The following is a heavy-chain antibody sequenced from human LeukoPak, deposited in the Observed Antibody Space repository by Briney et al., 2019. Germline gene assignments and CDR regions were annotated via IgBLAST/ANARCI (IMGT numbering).Heavy chain of an antibody. CDR3: AKDRGVVVPAAIGVFRY. CDR1: GFTFSSYG. D-gene: IGHD2-2*01. CDR2: ISGSGGST. J-gene: IGHJ4*02. Sequence: GGSLRLSCAASGFTFSSYGMSWVRQAPGKGLEWVSAISGSGGSTYYADSVKGRFTISRDNSKNTLYLQMNSLRAEDTAVYYCAKDRGVVVPAAIGVFRYWGQGTLVTVSS. V-gene: IGHV3-23*01.